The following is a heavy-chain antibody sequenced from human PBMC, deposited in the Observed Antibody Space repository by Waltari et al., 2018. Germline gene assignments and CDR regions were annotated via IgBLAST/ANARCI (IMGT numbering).Heavy chain of an antibody. CDR2: IVPFLGIA. D-gene: IGHD3-9*01. J-gene: IGHJ4*02. Sequence: QAQLVQSGAEVKKSGSSVKVSCKASGGTFSKYAISWVRQAPGQGLEGMGGIVPFLGIANYAQKFQGRVTITADESTSTAYMELRSLRSEDTAVYYCARDHDREGYTASDYWGQGTLVTVSS. V-gene: IGHV1-69*04. CDR1: GGTFSKYA. CDR3: ARDHDREGYTASDY.